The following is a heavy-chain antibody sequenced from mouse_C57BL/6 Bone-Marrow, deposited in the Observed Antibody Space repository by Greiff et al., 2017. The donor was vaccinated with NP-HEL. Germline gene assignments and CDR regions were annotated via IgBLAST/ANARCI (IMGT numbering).Heavy chain of an antibody. Sequence: EVKLMESGAELVRPGASVKLSCTASGFNIKDYYMHWVKQRPEQGLEWIGRIDPEDGDTEYAPKFQGKATMTADTSSNTAYLQLSSLTSEDTAVYYCTTFGNSSWFAYWGQGTLVTVSA. CDR1: GFNIKDYY. CDR2: IDPEDGDT. CDR3: TTFGNSSWFAY. J-gene: IGHJ3*01. D-gene: IGHD2-1*01. V-gene: IGHV14-1*01.